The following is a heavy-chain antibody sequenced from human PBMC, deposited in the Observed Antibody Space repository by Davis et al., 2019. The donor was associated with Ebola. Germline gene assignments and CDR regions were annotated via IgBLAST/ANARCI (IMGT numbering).Heavy chain of an antibody. CDR1: GYTFTSYA. D-gene: IGHD6-6*01. CDR2: INAGNGNT. Sequence: AASVKVSRKASGYTFTSYAMHWVRQAPGQRLEWMGWINAGNGNTKYSQKFQGRVTITRDTSASTAYMELSSLRSEDTAVYYCAGGSSKAYYYYGMDVWGQGTTVTVSS. CDR3: AGGSSKAYYYYGMDV. J-gene: IGHJ6*02. V-gene: IGHV1-3*01.